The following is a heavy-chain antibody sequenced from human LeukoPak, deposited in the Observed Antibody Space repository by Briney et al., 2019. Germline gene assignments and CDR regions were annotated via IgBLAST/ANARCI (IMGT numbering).Heavy chain of an antibody. Sequence: ASVKVSCKASGGTFSSYAISWVRQAPGQGLEWVGGIIPIFGSANTAQKFQGRVTITADESTSTAYMELSSLRSEDTAVYYCARGRDDFWSGQDWFDPWGQGTLVTVSS. J-gene: IGHJ5*02. V-gene: IGHV1-69*13. CDR3: ARGRDDFWSGQDWFDP. CDR1: GGTFSSYA. D-gene: IGHD3-3*01. CDR2: IIPIFGSA.